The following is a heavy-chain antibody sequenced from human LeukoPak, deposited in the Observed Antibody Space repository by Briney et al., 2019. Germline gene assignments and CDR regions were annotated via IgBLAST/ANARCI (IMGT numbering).Heavy chain of an antibody. CDR3: ATQRLGERSSGYSH. D-gene: IGHD3-22*01. CDR1: GYTLTELS. Sequence: GASVKVSCKVSGYTLTELSMHWVRQAPGKGLEWMGGFDPEDGETIYAQKFQGRVTMTEDTSTDTAYMELSSLRSEDTAVYYCATQRLGERSSGYSHWGQGTLVTVSS. V-gene: IGHV1-24*01. J-gene: IGHJ4*02. CDR2: FDPEDGET.